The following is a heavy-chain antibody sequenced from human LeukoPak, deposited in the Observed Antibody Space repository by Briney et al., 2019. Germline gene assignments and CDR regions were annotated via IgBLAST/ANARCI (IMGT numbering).Heavy chain of an antibody. Sequence: GGSLRLSCAASGFTFSDYYMSWIRQAAGKGLEWVSYTSSSGSTIYYADSVKGRFTISRDTAKNSLFLQMNSLRAEDTAVYYCARDLKGQYQDVFDIWGQGTMVTVSS. V-gene: IGHV3-11*04. CDR3: ARDLKGQYQDVFDI. CDR1: GFTFSDYY. J-gene: IGHJ3*02. D-gene: IGHD2-2*01. CDR2: TSSSGSTI.